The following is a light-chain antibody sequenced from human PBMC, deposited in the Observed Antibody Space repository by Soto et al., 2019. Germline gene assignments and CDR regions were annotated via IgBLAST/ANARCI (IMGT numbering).Light chain of an antibody. CDR3: SSFTSSNTDV. J-gene: IGLJ1*01. Sequence: QAALAQPASVCVSPGQSSVIFCAGTSSDVGFSNFVSWYQQHPGKAPKLMISDVNNRPSGVSNRFSGSKSGNTASLTISGLQAEDEADYYCSSFTSSNTDVFGPGTKVTVL. CDR2: DVN. V-gene: IGLV2-14*01. CDR1: SSDVGFSNF.